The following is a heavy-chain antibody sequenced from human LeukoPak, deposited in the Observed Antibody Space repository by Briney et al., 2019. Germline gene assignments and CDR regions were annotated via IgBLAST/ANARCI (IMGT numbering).Heavy chain of an antibody. Sequence: PSETLSLTCTVSGGSISSYYWSWIRQPPGKGLEWIGYIYYSGSTNYNPSLKSRVTISVDTSKNQFSLKLSSVTAADTAVYYCARVALVDLWFGESLQTDDAFDIWGQGTMVTVSS. D-gene: IGHD3-10*01. CDR2: IYYSGST. CDR1: GGSISSYY. V-gene: IGHV4-59*01. J-gene: IGHJ3*02. CDR3: ARVALVDLWFGESLQTDDAFDI.